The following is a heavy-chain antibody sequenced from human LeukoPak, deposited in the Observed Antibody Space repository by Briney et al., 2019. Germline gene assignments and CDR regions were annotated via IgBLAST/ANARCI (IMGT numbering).Heavy chain of an antibody. D-gene: IGHD2-15*01. CDR1: GFTVSSKD. J-gene: IGHJ6*02. CDR2: ISGSGGSK. Sequence: GGSLRLSCAVSGFTVSSKDMNWVRQAPGKGLEWVSPISGSGGSKYYADSVKGRFTISRDNSKNTLYLQMNSLRAEDTAVYYCAKDLLRRNIVVVVAAMGYGMDGWGQGTTVTVSS. V-gene: IGHV3-23*01. CDR3: AKDLLRRNIVVVVAAMGYGMDG.